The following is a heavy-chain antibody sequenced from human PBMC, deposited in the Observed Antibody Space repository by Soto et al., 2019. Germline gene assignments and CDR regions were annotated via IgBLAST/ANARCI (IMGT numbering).Heavy chain of an antibody. CDR1: GFTFSSYE. CDR3: AGGGWYSSGWGDY. J-gene: IGHJ4*02. CDR2: ISSSGSTI. Sequence: EVQLVESGGGLVQPGGSLRLSCAASGFTFSSYEMNWVRQAPGKGLEWVSYISSSGSTIYYADSVKGRFNFSRDNAKNSLHLQMNSLGAEDTAVYYCAGGGWYSSGWGDYWGQGTLVTVSS. D-gene: IGHD6-19*01. V-gene: IGHV3-48*03.